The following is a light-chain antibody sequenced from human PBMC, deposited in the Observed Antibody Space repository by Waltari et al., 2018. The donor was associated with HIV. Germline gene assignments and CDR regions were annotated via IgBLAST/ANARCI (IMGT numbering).Light chain of an antibody. CDR2: SNK. J-gene: IGLJ1*01. Sequence: QSELTQPASVSGTPGQTVTFSCSGGRSNIGSNTVNWYRKLPGAAPNLRSYSNKRRPSGVTDRFSGSKSGTSASRAISGLQSGDEADYYCAAWDDSLNVYLFGPGTKATVL. CDR3: AAWDDSLNVYL. CDR1: RSNIGSNT. V-gene: IGLV1-44*01.